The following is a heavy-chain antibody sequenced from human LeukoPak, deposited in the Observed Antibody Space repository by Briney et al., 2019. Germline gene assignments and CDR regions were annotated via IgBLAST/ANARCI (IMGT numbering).Heavy chain of an antibody. D-gene: IGHD1-26*01. V-gene: IGHV4-59*01. J-gene: IGHJ4*02. CDR1: GGFISSYY. CDR2: IYDSEST. CDR3: ARGLSGSYQIDY. Sequence: SETLSLTCTVSGGFISSYYWTWIRQPPGKGLEWIGYIYDSESTNYNPSLKSRVTISVDTSKNQFSLKLSSVTAADTAVYYCARGLSGSYQIDYWGQGTLVTVSS.